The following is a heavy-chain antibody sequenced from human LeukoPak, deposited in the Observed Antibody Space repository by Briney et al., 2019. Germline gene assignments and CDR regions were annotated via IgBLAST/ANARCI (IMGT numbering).Heavy chain of an antibody. CDR2: ISSSGSTI. CDR1: GFTFSDYW. V-gene: IGHV3-48*04. J-gene: IGHJ4*02. D-gene: IGHD4-17*01. CDR3: ARDLTTVTTFGQYFDY. Sequence: GGSLRLSCGVSGFTFSDYWMNWVRQAPGKGLEWVSYISSSGSTIYYADSVKGRFTISRDNAKNSLYLQMNSLRAEDTAVYYCARDLTTVTTFGQYFDYWGQGTLVTVSS.